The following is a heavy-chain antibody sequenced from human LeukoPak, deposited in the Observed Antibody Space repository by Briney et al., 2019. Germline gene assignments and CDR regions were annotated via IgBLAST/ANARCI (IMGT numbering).Heavy chain of an antibody. D-gene: IGHD3-3*02. Sequence: PGGSLRLSCAASGFTFSSYAMHWVRQAPGKGLEWVAVISYDGSNKYYADSVKGRFTISRDNSKNTLYLQMNSLRAEDTAVYYCARVSIEDEFDYWGQGTLVTVSS. CDR3: ARVSIEDEFDY. CDR1: GFTFSSYA. CDR2: ISYDGSNK. V-gene: IGHV3-30-3*01. J-gene: IGHJ4*02.